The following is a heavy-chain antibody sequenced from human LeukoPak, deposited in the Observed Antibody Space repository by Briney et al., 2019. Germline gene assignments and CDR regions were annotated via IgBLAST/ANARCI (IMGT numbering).Heavy chain of an antibody. CDR1: GFTFSNYW. CDR3: ARGGHRQKEF. D-gene: IGHD3-10*01. V-gene: IGHV3-7*01. J-gene: IGHJ4*02. Sequence: GGSLRLSCSASGFTFSNYWMTRVRQSPGKGLEWVAIIKHDGSDKYCVDSVKGRFTISRDNAKNSLYLQMSSLRAEDTAVYYCARGGHRQKEFWGQGTLVTVSS. CDR2: IKHDGSDK.